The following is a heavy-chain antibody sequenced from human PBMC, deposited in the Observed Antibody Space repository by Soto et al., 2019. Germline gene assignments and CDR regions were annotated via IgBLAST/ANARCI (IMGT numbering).Heavy chain of an antibody. Sequence: GGSLRLSCTASGFSFSSYTMNWVRQAPGKGLQWVASITNRGTHTYSADSVKGRSTISRDNDKNSLYLQMNNLRAEDTATYYRARAHEVAWFDSWGLGTLVTVSS. V-gene: IGHV3-21*06. CDR3: ARAHEVAWFDS. J-gene: IGHJ5*01. D-gene: IGHD2-15*01. CDR1: GFSFSSYT. CDR2: ITNRGTHT.